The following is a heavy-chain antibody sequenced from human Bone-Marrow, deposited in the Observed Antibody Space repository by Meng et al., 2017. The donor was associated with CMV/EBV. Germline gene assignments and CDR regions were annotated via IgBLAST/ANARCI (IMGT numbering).Heavy chain of an antibody. V-gene: IGHV1-69*01. CDR3: ARVLDWNYMGYYFDY. Sequence: VSVVQSGAEVKEPGCWVKVCCKASGGTFSSYANSWVRQAPGQGLEWMGGIIPIFGTANYAQKFQGRVTITADESTSTAYMELSSLRSEDTAVYYCARVLDWNYMGYYFDYWGQGTLVTVSS. CDR2: IIPIFGTA. CDR1: GGTFSSYA. D-gene: IGHD1-7*01. J-gene: IGHJ4*02.